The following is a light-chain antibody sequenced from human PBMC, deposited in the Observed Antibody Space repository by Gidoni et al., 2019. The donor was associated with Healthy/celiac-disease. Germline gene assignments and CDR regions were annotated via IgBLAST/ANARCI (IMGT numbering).Light chain of an antibody. Sequence: AIRMTQSPSSYSASTGDRVTITCRASQGISSYLAWYQQIPGKAPKLLIYAASTLQSGVPSRFSGSGSGTDFTLTISCLQSEDFATYYCQQYYSYPQYTFGQGTKLEIK. J-gene: IGKJ2*01. CDR3: QQYYSYPQYT. V-gene: IGKV1-8*01. CDR2: AAS. CDR1: QGISSY.